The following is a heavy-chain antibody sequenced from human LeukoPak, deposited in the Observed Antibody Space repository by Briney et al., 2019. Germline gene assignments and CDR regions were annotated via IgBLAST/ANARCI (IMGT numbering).Heavy chain of an antibody. Sequence: GGSLRLSCAASGFTFSSYAMSWVRQAPRKGLEWVSAITGSGGSTYYADSVKGRFTISRDNSKNTLYLQMNSLRAEDTAVYYCAKERKRWLQSLFDYWGQGTLVTVSS. J-gene: IGHJ4*02. CDR3: AKERKRWLQSLFDY. V-gene: IGHV3-23*01. D-gene: IGHD5-24*01. CDR2: ITGSGGST. CDR1: GFTFSSYA.